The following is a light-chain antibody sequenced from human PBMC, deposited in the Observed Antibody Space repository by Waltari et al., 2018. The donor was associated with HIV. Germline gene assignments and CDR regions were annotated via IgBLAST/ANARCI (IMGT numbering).Light chain of an antibody. Sequence: EIQMTQSPSSLSASVGDRVTITSRASQSISSYLNWYQQRPGKAPKLLIYGAFALQSGVPSGFSGSGSGTDFTLTITSLQPEDFATYYCQQTFRIPLTFGGGTKV. V-gene: IGKV1-39*01. CDR3: QQTFRIPLT. J-gene: IGKJ4*01. CDR1: QSISSY. CDR2: GAF.